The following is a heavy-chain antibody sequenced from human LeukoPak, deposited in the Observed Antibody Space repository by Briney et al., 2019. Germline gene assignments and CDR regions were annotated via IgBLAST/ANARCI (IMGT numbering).Heavy chain of an antibody. D-gene: IGHD2-21*02. CDR3: ARETAVTAIPGAFDI. CDR2: ISFDGTDA. CDR1: GFTFSSYA. V-gene: IGHV3-30*14. J-gene: IGHJ3*02. Sequence: QAGGSLRLSCAASGFTFSSYAIHWVRQAPGKGLEWVAVISFDGTDAFYADSVKGRFTISRDNSKNTLYLQMNSLRAEDTAVYYCARETAVTAIPGAFDIWGQGTMVTVSS.